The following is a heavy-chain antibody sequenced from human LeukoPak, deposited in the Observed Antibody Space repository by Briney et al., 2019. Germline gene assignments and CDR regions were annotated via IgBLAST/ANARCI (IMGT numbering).Heavy chain of an antibody. CDR3: AKDFYGDYVDYFDY. D-gene: IGHD4-17*01. V-gene: IGHV3-21*04. J-gene: IGHJ4*02. CDR1: GFTFSSYS. CDR2: ISSSSSYI. Sequence: GRSLRLSCAASGFTFSSYSMNWVRQAPGKGLEWVSSISSSSSYIYYADSVKGRFTISRDNSKNTLYLQMNSLRAEDTAVYYCAKDFYGDYVDYFDYWGQGTLVTVSS.